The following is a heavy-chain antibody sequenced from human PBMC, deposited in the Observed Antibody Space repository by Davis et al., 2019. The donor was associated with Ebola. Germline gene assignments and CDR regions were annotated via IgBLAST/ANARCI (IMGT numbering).Heavy chain of an antibody. CDR1: GFTFSSYW. CDR2: INSDGSST. J-gene: IGHJ6*02. V-gene: IGHV3-74*01. Sequence: PGGSLSLSCAASGFTFSSYWMHWVRQAPGKGLVWVSRINSDGSSTSYADSVKGRFTISRDNAKNTLYLQMNSLRAEDTAVYYCASEGLFVFYYYGMDVWGQGTTVTVSS. CDR3: ASEGLFVFYYYGMDV.